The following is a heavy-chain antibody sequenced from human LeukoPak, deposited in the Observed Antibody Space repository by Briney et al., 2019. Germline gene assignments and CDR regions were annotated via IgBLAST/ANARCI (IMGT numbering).Heavy chain of an antibody. CDR2: ISGSGGST. Sequence: EGPLRLSCAASGFTFSSYAMSWVRQAPGKGLEWVSAISGSGGSTYYADSVKGRFTISRDNSKNTLYLQMNSLRAEDTAVYYCAKRNDFWSGYLNYWGQGTLVTVSS. CDR3: AKRNDFWSGYLNY. D-gene: IGHD3-3*01. V-gene: IGHV3-23*01. J-gene: IGHJ4*02. CDR1: GFTFSSYA.